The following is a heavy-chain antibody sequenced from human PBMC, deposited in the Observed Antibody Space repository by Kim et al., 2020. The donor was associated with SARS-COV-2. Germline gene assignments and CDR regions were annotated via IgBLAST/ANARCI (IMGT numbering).Heavy chain of an antibody. CDR3: ARGLDSSSWYGYGGYYYYGMDV. CDR1: GFTVSSNY. CDR2: IYSGGST. J-gene: IGHJ6*02. Sequence: GGSLRLSCAASGFTVSSNYMSWVRQAPGKGLEWVSVIYSGGSTYYADSVKGRFTISRDNSKNTLYLQMNSLRAEDTAVYYCARGLDSSSWYGYGGYYYYGMDVWGQGTTVTVSS. D-gene: IGHD6-13*01. V-gene: IGHV3-53*01.